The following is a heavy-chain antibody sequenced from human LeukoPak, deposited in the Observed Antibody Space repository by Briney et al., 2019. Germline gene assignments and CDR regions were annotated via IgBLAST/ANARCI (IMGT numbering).Heavy chain of an antibody. J-gene: IGHJ4*02. CDR1: GGTFSSYA. Sequence: SVKVSCKASGGTFSSYAISWVRQAPGQGLEWMGGIIPIFGTANYVQKFQGRVTITADESTSTAYMELSSLRSEDTAVYYCARGQVRGYSGYAEFDYWGQGTLVTVSS. CDR2: IIPIFGTA. V-gene: IGHV1-69*13. D-gene: IGHD5-12*01. CDR3: ARGQVRGYSGYAEFDY.